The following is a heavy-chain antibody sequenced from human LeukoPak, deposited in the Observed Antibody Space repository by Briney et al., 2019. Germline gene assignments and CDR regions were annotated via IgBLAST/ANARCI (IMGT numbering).Heavy chain of an antibody. CDR3: ARRDSGNVAYYYYYYYMDV. CDR2: IKQDGSEK. D-gene: IGHD4-23*01. J-gene: IGHJ6*03. Sequence: GGSLRLSCAASGFTFSSYWMSWVRQAPGKGLEWVANIKQDGSEKYYVDSVKGRFTISRDNAKNSLYLQMNSLRAEDTAVYYCARRDSGNVAYYYYYYYMDVWGKGTTVTVSS. V-gene: IGHV3-7*01. CDR1: GFTFSSYW.